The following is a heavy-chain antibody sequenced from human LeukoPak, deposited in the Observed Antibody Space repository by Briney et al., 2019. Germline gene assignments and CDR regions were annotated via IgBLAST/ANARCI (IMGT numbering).Heavy chain of an antibody. CDR3: AKKLPGASYYFDF. V-gene: IGHV3-23*01. J-gene: IGHJ4*02. CDR2: IGSGGYT. D-gene: IGHD7-27*01. Sequence: GGSLRLSCIASGFTLSNYDRTWVRQTPGKGLEYVSSIGSGGYTFYAGSVKGRFSISRDISQNTVYLQMNSLRAEDTAMYFCAKKLPGASYYFDFWGQGTLVTVSS. CDR1: GFTLSNYD.